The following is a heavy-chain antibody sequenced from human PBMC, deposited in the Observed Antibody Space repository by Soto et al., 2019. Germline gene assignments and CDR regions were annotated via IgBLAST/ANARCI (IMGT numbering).Heavy chain of an antibody. CDR1: GYSFTSYW. V-gene: IGHV5-51*03. CDR2: IYPGDSDT. CDR3: ASIATLATVTRGYWYFDL. J-gene: IGHJ2*01. Sequence: EVQLVQSGAEVKKPGESLKISCKGSGYSFTSYWIGWVRQMPGKGLEWMGIIYPGDSDTRYSPSFQGQVTISADRSISTAYLQWSSLKASDTAMYYCASIATLATVTRGYWYFDLWGRGTLVTVSS. D-gene: IGHD4-17*01.